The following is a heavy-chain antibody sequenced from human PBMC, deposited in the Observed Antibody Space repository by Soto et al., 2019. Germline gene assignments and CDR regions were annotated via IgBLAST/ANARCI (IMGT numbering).Heavy chain of an antibody. D-gene: IGHD5-12*01. V-gene: IGHV3-53*01. CDR3: HGYGY. CDR2: IYSGGST. J-gene: IGHJ4*02. Sequence: EVQVVESGGGLIQPGGSLRLSCEVSGFSVTANYMSWVRQAPGKGLEWVSVIYSGGSTYYIDSVKGRFSIYRDISKNTLYLQMNSLRAEATAVYYCHGYGYWGQGTLVTVSS. CDR1: GFSVTANY.